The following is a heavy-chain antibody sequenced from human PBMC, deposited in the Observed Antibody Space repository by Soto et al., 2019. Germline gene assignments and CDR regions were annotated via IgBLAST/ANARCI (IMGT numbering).Heavy chain of an antibody. CDR2: IIPIFGTA. J-gene: IGHJ4*02. Sequence: GASVKVSCKASGGTFSSYAISRVLQAPGQQLEWMGGIIPIFGTANYAQKFQGRVSITADESTSTAYMELSSLRSEDTAVYYCARARGYYYDSSGYLAPPRYWGQGTLVTVSS. D-gene: IGHD3-22*01. CDR3: ARARGYYYDSSGYLAPPRY. CDR1: GGTFSSYA. V-gene: IGHV1-69*13.